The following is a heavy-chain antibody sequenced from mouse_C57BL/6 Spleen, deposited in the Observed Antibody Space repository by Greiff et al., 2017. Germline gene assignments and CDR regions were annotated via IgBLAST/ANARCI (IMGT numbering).Heavy chain of an antibody. CDR1: GYTFTSYW. Sequence: VQLQQPGAELVRPGSSVKLSCKASGYTFTSYWMDWVKQRPGQDLEWIGNIYPSDSETHYNQKFKDKATLTVDKSSSTAYMQLSSLTSEDSAVYYCARRSGYPFADWGQGTLVTVSA. CDR2: IYPSDSET. CDR3: ARRSGYPFAD. V-gene: IGHV1-61*01. J-gene: IGHJ3*01. D-gene: IGHD3-2*02.